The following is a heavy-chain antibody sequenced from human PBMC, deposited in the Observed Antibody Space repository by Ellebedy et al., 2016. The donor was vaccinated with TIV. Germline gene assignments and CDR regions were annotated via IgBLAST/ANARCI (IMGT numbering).Heavy chain of an antibody. CDR2: FYHGGIP. J-gene: IGHJ5*02. Sequence: MPSETLSLTCTVSGVSISSYYWNLIRQPPGEALEWIAYFYHGGIPIYSPSLKSRVSISVDTPKNHFSLRLRSATAADKAVYYCATYNMGRLYHWGQGPLVTVSS. CDR1: GVSISSYY. V-gene: IGHV4-59*08. D-gene: IGHD1-1*01. CDR3: ATYNMGRLYH.